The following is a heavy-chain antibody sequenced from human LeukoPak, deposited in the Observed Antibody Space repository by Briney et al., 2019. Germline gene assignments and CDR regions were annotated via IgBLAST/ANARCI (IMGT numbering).Heavy chain of an antibody. V-gene: IGHV3-23*03. J-gene: IGHJ6*03. CDR2: IYSGST. D-gene: IGHD6-13*01. CDR3: AKDRVATERYYMDV. CDR1: GFTFSSYA. Sequence: GGSLRLSCAASGFTFSSYAMSWVRQAPGKGLEWVSFIYSGSTHYSDSVKGRFTISRDNSKNTLYLQMNSLRAEDTAVYYCAKDRVATERYYMDVWGKGTTVTISS.